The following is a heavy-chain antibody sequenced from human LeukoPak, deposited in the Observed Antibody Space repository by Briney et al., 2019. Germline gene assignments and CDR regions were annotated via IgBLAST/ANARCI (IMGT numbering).Heavy chain of an antibody. V-gene: IGHV1-2*06. D-gene: IGHD4-17*01. J-gene: IGHJ4*02. CDR1: GYTFTGYY. CDR3: ARVVTGTTVTPTYYFDY. Sequence: ASVKVSCKASGYTFTGYYLHWVRQAPGQGPEWMGRINPNSGGTNYAQKFQGRVTMTRDTSISTAYMELSRLRSDDTAVYYCARVVTGTTVTPTYYFDYWGQGTLVTVSS. CDR2: INPNSGGT.